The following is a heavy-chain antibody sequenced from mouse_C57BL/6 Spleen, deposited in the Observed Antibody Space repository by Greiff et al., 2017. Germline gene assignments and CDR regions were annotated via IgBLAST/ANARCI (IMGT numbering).Heavy chain of an antibody. CDR2: IDPEAGDT. CDR3: TTDYGNSWFAY. CDR1: GFNIKDYY. D-gene: IGHD2-1*01. V-gene: IGHV14-1*01. Sequence: VQLQQSGAELVRPGASVKLSCTASGFNIKDYYMHWVKQRPEQGLEWIGRIDPEAGDTEYAPKFQGKATMTADTSSNTAYLQLSSLTSEDTAVYYCTTDYGNSWFAYWGQGTLVTVSA. J-gene: IGHJ3*01.